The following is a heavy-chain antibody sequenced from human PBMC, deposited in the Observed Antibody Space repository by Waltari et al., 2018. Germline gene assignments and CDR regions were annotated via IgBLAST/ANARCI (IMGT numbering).Heavy chain of an antibody. CDR2: SIPIFGTA. J-gene: IGHJ4*02. D-gene: IGHD2-15*01. V-gene: IGHV1-69*13. Sequence: QVQLVQSGAEVKKPGSSVKVSCKASGGTFSSYAISWVRQARGQGLEWMGGSIPIFGTANYAQKFQGRVTITADESTSTAYIELSSLRSEDTAVDYCARDGYCSGGSCYSDYWGQGTLVTVSS. CDR3: ARDGYCSGGSCYSDY. CDR1: GGTFSSYA.